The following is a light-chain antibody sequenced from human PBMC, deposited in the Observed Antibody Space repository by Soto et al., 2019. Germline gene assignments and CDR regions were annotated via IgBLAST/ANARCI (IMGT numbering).Light chain of an antibody. CDR3: QQYTDWPLT. J-gene: IGKJ1*01. CDR2: DAS. V-gene: IGKV3-11*01. CDR1: QSVRTY. Sequence: EIVLTQSPATLSLFPGERATLSCRASQSVRTYLAWYQQKPGQAPRLLISDASNRATGIPARFSGSGSGTDFTLTISSLEAEDSAVYYCQQYTDWPLTFGQGTKVEVK.